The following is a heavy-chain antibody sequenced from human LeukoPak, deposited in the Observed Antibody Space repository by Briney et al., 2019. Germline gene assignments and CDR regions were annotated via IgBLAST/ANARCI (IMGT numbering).Heavy chain of an antibody. J-gene: IGHJ4*02. CDR1: GGTFSSYA. V-gene: IGHV1-69*05. Sequence: GAPVKVSCKASGGTFSSYAISWVRQAPGQGLEWMGGIIPIFGTANYAQKFQGRVTITTDESTSTAYMELSSLRSEDTAVYYCAREGRYCSGSSCYESYFDYWGQGTLVTVSS. D-gene: IGHD2-15*01. CDR3: AREGRYCSGSSCYESYFDY. CDR2: IIPIFGTA.